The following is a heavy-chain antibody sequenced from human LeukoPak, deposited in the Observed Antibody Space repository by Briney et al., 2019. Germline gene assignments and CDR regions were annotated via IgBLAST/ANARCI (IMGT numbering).Heavy chain of an antibody. Sequence: GGSLRLSCAASGFTVSSNYMSWVRQAPGKWLEWVSAISGSGGSTYYADSVKGRFTISRDNSKNTLYLQMNSLRAEDTAVYYCAKGDESIAAADYWGQGTLVTVSS. CDR1: GFTVSSNY. CDR3: AKGDESIAAADY. D-gene: IGHD6-13*01. J-gene: IGHJ4*02. CDR2: ISGSGGST. V-gene: IGHV3-23*01.